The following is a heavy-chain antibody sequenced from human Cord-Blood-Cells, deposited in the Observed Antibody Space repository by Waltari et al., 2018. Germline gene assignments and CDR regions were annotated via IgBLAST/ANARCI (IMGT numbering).Heavy chain of an antibody. V-gene: IGHV4-39*01. D-gene: IGHD2-15*01. CDR1: GGSISSSSYY. Sequence: QLQLQESGPGLVKPSETLSLTCTVSGGSISSSSYYWCWFREPPGKGLEWIESIYYSGSTYYNPSLKSRVTISVDTSKNQFSLKLSSVTAADTAVYYCFLGYCSGGSCYSFDYWGQGTLVTVSS. J-gene: IGHJ4*02. CDR3: FLGYCSGGSCYSFDY. CDR2: IYYSGST.